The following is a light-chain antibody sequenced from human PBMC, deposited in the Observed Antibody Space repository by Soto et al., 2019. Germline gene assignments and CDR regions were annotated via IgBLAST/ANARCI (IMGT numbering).Light chain of an antibody. CDR1: QSIGWY. CDR2: AAS. Sequence: DIQMTQSPSSLSASVGDRVTITCRASQSIGWYLHCYQQKPGKAPKVLIYAASSCQSGVPSRFSGSGSGTDCTLTISSLQPEDCATYYCQQSFSALWTFGQGNKVEIK. CDR3: QQSFSALWT. V-gene: IGKV1-39*01. J-gene: IGKJ1*01.